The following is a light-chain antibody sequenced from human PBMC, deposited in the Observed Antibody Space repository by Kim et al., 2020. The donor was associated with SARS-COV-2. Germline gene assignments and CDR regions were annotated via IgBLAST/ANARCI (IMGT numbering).Light chain of an antibody. CDR3: RSYAGSSTVI. J-gene: IGLJ2*01. CDR2: NVS. Sequence: GRSVTISCTGSSSNLGNYDLVSWYQQHPGRAPKLLMYNVSERPSGVSNRFSGSKSGNTASLTISGRQAEDEADYYCRSYAGSSTVIFGGGTKVTVL. CDR1: SSNLGNYDL. V-gene: IGLV2-23*02.